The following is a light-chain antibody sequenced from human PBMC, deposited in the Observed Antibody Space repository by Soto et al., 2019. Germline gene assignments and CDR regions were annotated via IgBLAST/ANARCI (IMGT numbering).Light chain of an antibody. J-gene: IGKJ1*01. V-gene: IGKV1-5*03. Sequence: DIHLTQSPSTLSASVGDRVTITCRASQSISILLAWYQQKPGKAPNLLIYATSTLETGVSSRFSGSGSGTEFTLTISSLPPYDSATYYCQHYTDCSLTFGQVTKGEIK. CDR1: QSISIL. CDR3: QHYTDCSLT. CDR2: ATS.